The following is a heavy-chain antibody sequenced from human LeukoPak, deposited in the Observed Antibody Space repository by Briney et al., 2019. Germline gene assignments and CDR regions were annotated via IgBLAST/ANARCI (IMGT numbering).Heavy chain of an antibody. CDR2: INHSGST. J-gene: IGHJ5*02. CDR1: GGSFSGYY. V-gene: IGHV4-34*01. D-gene: IGHD4/OR15-4a*01. CDR3: VRGPYGASISNWFDP. Sequence: SETLSLTCAVYGGSFSGYYWSWIRQPPGKGLEWIGEINHSGSTNYNPSLKSRLSISVDTPNNQFSLNLRSVTAADTAVYYCVRGPYGASISNWFDPWGQGLLVTVSS.